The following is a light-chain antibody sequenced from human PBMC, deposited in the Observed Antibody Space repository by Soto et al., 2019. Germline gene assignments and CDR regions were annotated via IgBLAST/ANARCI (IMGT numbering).Light chain of an antibody. CDR2: GVS. CDR3: ISYTSDDVRYV. CDR1: ISDFVVYNY. V-gene: IGLV2-14*01. Sequence: QSALTQPASVSGSPGQSITISCTGTISDFVVYNYVSWYQQHPGKAPKLMIYGVSNRPSGVSNRFSGSKSGNTASLTISGLQSEDEADYYCISYTSDDVRYVFGTGTKVTVL. J-gene: IGLJ1*01.